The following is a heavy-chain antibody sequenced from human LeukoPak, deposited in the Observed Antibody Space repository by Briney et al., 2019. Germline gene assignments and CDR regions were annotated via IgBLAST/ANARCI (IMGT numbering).Heavy chain of an antibody. J-gene: IGHJ4*02. CDR2: INHSGST. D-gene: IGHD6-13*01. Sequence: PSETLSLTCAVYGVSFSGYYWSWIRQPPGKGLEWLGEINHSGSTNYNPSLKSRVTISVDTSKNQFSLKLSSVTAADTAVYYCARSAEQQPAGYFDYWGQGTLVTVSS. CDR1: GVSFSGYY. CDR3: ARSAEQQPAGYFDY. V-gene: IGHV4-34*01.